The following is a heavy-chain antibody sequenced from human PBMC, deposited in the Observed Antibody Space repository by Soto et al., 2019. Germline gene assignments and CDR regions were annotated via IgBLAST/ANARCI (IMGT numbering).Heavy chain of an antibody. CDR1: GGSISSSSYY. Sequence: SETLSLTCTVSGGSISSSSYYWGWLRQPPGKGLDFIGSMYYSGTTYYNPSLKNRITISVDTSKNQFSLKLISVTAADTAVYYCAVVDSTGNWFDPWGQGALVTVSS. V-gene: IGHV4-39*01. CDR2: MYYSGTT. D-gene: IGHD3-22*01. J-gene: IGHJ5*02. CDR3: AVVDSTGNWFDP.